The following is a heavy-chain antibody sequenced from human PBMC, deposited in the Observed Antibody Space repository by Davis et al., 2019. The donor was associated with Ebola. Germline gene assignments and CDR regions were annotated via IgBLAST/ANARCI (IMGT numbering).Heavy chain of an antibody. D-gene: IGHD1-14*01. CDR1: GYTFTNYA. J-gene: IGHJ4*02. CDR2: INAGNGNT. CDR3: ARDRNWLPYDY. Sequence: ASVKVSCKASGYTFTNYAMHWVRQAPGQRLEWMGWINAGNGNTKYSQKFQGRVTITRDTSASTAYMELSSLRSEDTAVYYCARDRNWLPYDYWGQGTLVTVSS. V-gene: IGHV1-3*01.